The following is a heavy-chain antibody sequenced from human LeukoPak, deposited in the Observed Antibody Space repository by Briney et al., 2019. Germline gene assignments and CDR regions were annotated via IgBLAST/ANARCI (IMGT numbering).Heavy chain of an antibody. CDR2: INYSETT. V-gene: IGHV4-34*10. CDR3: ARDRIAVSDPPNWFDP. Sequence: PSETLSLTCAVYSGSVTNYYWTWVRQPPGKGLEWIGEINYSETTNYNPSFESRVTMSVDTSKNQFSLKVNSVTAADTAIYYCARDRIAVSDPPNWFDPWGQGTLVTVSS. CDR1: SGSVTNYY. D-gene: IGHD6-19*01. J-gene: IGHJ5*02.